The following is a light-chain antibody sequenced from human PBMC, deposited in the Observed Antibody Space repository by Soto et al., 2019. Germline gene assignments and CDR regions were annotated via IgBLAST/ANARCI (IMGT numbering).Light chain of an antibody. J-gene: IGLJ3*02. CDR2: GVN. CDR1: SSDVGRYNY. V-gene: IGLV2-11*01. CDR3: CSYAGSYILV. Sequence: QSALTQPRSVSASPGQSVTISCTGTSSDVGRYNYVSWYQHHPGKAPKLLIYGVNERPSGVPDRFSGSKSGNTAPLTISGLQAEDEADYHCCSYAGSYILVFGGGTKLTVL.